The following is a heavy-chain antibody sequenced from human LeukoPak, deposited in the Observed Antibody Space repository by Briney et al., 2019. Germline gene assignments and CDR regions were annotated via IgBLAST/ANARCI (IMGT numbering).Heavy chain of an antibody. CDR2: INHSGST. V-gene: IGHV4-34*01. CDR1: GGSFSGYY. Sequence: SETLSLTCAVYGGSFSGYYWSWIRQPPGKGLEWIGEINHSGSTNYNPSLKSRVTISVDTSKNQFSLKLSSVTAADTAVYYCARDLGGSYPFDYWGQGTLVTVSS. D-gene: IGHD1-26*01. J-gene: IGHJ4*02. CDR3: ARDLGGSYPFDY.